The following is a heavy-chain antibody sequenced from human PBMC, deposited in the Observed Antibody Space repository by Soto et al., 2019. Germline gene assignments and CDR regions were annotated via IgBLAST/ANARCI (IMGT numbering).Heavy chain of an antibody. CDR3: ARALYKRDSSGYYSGWFDP. Sequence: EVQLVESGGGLVQPGGSLRLSCAAFGFKISSSSMNWVRQAPGRGLEWVAYISDSGSNTLYADSVKGRFTISRDNAKNSLYLQMNSLRAEDTAVYYCARALYKRDSSGYYSGWFDPWGQGTLVTVSS. CDR1: GFKISSSS. CDR2: ISDSGSNT. D-gene: IGHD3-22*01. J-gene: IGHJ5*02. V-gene: IGHV3-48*04.